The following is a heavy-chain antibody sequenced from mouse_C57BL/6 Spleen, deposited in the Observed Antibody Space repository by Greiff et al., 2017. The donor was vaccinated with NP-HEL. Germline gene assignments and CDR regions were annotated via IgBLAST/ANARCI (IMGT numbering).Heavy chain of an antibody. D-gene: IGHD1-1*01. CDR2: ISSGSSTI. CDR1: GFTFSDYG. CDR3: GGGDYYGSVLDY. V-gene: IGHV5-17*01. Sequence: EVLLVESGGGLVKPGGSLKLSCAASGFTFSDYGMHWVRQAPEKGLEWVAYISSGSSTIYYADTVKGRFTISRDNATNTLFLQLTSLRSEDAAMYYCGGGDYYGSVLDYWGQGTTLTVSS. J-gene: IGHJ2*01.